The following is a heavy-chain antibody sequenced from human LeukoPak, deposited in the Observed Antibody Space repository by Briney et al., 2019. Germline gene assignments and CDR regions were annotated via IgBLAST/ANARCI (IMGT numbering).Heavy chain of an antibody. CDR1: GFTFSSYA. CDR3: AKEYSAPKVAAAVDDAFDI. J-gene: IGHJ3*02. CDR2: ISGSGGST. D-gene: IGHD6-13*01. V-gene: IGHV3-23*01. Sequence: AGGSLRLSCAASGFTFSSYAMSWVRQAPGKGLEWVSAISGSGGSTYYADSVKGRFTISRDNSKNTLYLQMNSLRAEDTAVYYCAKEYSAPKVAAAVDDAFDIWGQGTMVTVSS.